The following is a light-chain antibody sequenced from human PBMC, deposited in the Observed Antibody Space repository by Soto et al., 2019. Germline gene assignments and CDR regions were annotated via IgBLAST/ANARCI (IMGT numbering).Light chain of an antibody. J-gene: IGKJ4*01. CDR2: GAS. Sequence: EIVLTQSPGTLSLSPGERATLSCRASQSVSSYLAWYQQKPGQAPRLLIYGASTRATSIPARFSGSGSGTEFTLTISSLQSEDFAVYYCQQYNNWPPLTFGGGTKVDIK. CDR3: QQYNNWPPLT. CDR1: QSVSSY. V-gene: IGKV3-15*01.